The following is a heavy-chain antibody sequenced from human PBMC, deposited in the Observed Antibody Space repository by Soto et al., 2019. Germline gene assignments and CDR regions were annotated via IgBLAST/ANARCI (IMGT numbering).Heavy chain of an antibody. Sequence: GSLRLSCAASGFTFSSYAMHWVRQAPGKGLEWVAVISYDGSNKYYADSVKGRFTISRDNSKNTLYLQMNSLRAEDTAVYYCARDSTPTYCSGGSCPIGAYGMDVWGQGTTVTVSS. CDR3: ARDSTPTYCSGGSCPIGAYGMDV. J-gene: IGHJ6*02. V-gene: IGHV3-30-3*01. CDR2: ISYDGSNK. D-gene: IGHD2-15*01. CDR1: GFTFSSYA.